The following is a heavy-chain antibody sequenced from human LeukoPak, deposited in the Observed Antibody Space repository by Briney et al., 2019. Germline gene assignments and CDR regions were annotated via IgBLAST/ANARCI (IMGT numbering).Heavy chain of an antibody. J-gene: IGHJ4*02. CDR1: GFTFSSNW. Sequence: GGSLRLSCAAPGFTFSSNWMSWTRQARGKGLEWVAKIRQDGRDKYSMDSVKGRFTIPRDNAKNSLSLQMNSLRVEDTAVYYCARDRDCGDGGCYPHFDYWGQGVRVTVSS. CDR2: IRQDGRDK. D-gene: IGHD2-15*01. CDR3: ARDRDCGDGGCYPHFDY. V-gene: IGHV3-7*01.